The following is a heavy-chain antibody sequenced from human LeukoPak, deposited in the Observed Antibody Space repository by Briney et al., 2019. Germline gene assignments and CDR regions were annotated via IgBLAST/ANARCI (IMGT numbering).Heavy chain of an antibody. CDR2: INPNSGGT. CDR1: GYTFTGYY. J-gene: IGHJ4*02. CDR3: ARDHSGYYGY. V-gene: IGHV1-2*02. Sequence: ASVKVSCKASGYTFTGYYMHWVRQAPGQGLEWMGWINPNSGGTNYAQKFQGRVTMTKDRSISTAYMELSRLTSDDTAVYYCARDHSGYYGYWGQGTLVTVSS. D-gene: IGHD3-22*01.